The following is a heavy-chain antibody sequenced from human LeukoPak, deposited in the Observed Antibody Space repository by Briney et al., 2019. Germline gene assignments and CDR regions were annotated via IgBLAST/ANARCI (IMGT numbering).Heavy chain of an antibody. CDR3: ARGELDYFDY. Sequence: SETLSLTCTVPGGSISSGGYYWSWIRQHPGKGLEWIGYIYYSGSTYYNPSLKSRVTISVDTSKNQFSLKLSSVTAADTAVYYCARGELDYFDYWGQGTLVTVSS. CDR1: GGSISSGGYY. J-gene: IGHJ4*02. CDR2: IYYSGST. D-gene: IGHD1-26*01. V-gene: IGHV4-31*03.